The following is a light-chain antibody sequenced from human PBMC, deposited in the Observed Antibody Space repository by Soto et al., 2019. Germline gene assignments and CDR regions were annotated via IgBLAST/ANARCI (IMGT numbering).Light chain of an antibody. Sequence: SYELTQPPSVSVAPGKTASITCGGNNIATKSVHWYQQKPGQAPVVVIYHDSDRPSGIPERFSGSNSGNTATLTISRVEAGDEADYYCQVWDSDSDHVAFGGGTKLTVL. CDR1: NIATKS. CDR2: HDS. V-gene: IGLV3-21*04. CDR3: QVWDSDSDHVA. J-gene: IGLJ3*02.